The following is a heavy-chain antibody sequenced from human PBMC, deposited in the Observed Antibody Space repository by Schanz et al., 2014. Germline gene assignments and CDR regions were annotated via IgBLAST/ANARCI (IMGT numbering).Heavy chain of an antibody. Sequence: QVQMVDSGGAVVQPGGSLRLSCAGSGFAFSAFGMNWVRQAPGKGPEWVAVIWSEGSTKYYADSVKGRFTISRDNSKNTLYLQMNSLRADDTAVYFCARAHGNNWYGKGLDYWGQGTQVTGSS. J-gene: IGHJ4*02. V-gene: IGHV3-33*01. CDR3: ARAHGNNWYGKGLDY. CDR1: GFAFSAFG. D-gene: IGHD1-1*01. CDR2: IWSEGSTK.